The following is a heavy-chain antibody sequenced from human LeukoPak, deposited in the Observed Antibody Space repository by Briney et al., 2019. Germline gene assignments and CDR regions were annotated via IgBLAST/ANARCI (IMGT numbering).Heavy chain of an antibody. CDR2: IYSGGST. CDR1: GFTVSSNY. Sequence: GGSLRLSCAASGFTVSSNYMSWVGQAPGKGLESVSVIYSGGSTYYADSVKGRFTISRDNSKNTLYLQMNSLRAEDTAVYYCARDAGAVAGYYFDYWGQGTLVTVSS. J-gene: IGHJ4*02. V-gene: IGHV3-53*01. D-gene: IGHD6-19*01. CDR3: ARDAGAVAGYYFDY.